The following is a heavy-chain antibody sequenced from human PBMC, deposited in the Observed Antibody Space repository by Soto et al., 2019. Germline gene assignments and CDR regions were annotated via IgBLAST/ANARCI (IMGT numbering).Heavy chain of an antibody. CDR2: IYYSGST. Sequence: QLQLQESGPGLVKPSETLSLTCTVSGGSISSSSYYWGWIRQPPGKGLEWIGSIYYSGSTYYNPSLKSRVTISVDTSKNQFSLKLSSVTAADTAVYYCARPRALTMVRGVRGGYYYYGMDVWGQGTTVTVSS. CDR3: ARPRALTMVRGVRGGYYYYGMDV. D-gene: IGHD3-10*01. V-gene: IGHV4-39*01. J-gene: IGHJ6*02. CDR1: GGSISSSSYY.